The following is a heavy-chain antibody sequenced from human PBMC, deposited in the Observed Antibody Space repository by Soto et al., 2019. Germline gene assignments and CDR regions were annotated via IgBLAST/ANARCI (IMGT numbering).Heavy chain of an antibody. CDR3: AKDLLIVVVTAPLDY. V-gene: IGHV3-30*18. D-gene: IGHD2-21*02. J-gene: IGHJ4*02. CDR2: ISYDGSNK. CDR1: GFTFSSYG. Sequence: QVQLVESGGGVVQPGRSLRLSCAASGFTFSSYGMHWVRQAPGKGLEWVAVISYDGSNKYYADSVKRRFTISRDNSKNTLYLQMNSLRAEDTAVYYCAKDLLIVVVTAPLDYWGQGTLVTVSS.